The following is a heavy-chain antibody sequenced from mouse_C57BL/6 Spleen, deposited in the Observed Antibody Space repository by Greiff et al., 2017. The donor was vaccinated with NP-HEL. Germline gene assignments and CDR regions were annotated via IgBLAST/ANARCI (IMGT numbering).Heavy chain of an antibody. CDR3: ARGGYYYGSSYGYFDV. Sequence: VQLQQSDAELVKPGASVKISCKVSGYTFTDHTIHWMKQRPEQGLEWIGYIYPRDGSTKYNEKFKGKAKLTADTSSSTAYMKLNSLTSEDSAVYVCARGGYYYGSSYGYFDVWGTGTTVSVSS. V-gene: IGHV1-78*01. CDR1: GYTFTDHT. CDR2: IYPRDGST. J-gene: IGHJ1*03. D-gene: IGHD1-1*01.